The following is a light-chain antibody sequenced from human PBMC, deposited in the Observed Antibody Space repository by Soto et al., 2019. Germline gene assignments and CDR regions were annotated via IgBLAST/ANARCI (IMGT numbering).Light chain of an antibody. Sequence: AIRMTQSPSSFSASTGDRVTITCRASQGISSYLAWYQQKPGKAPKLLIYAASTLHSGVPSRFSGSGSGTDLTLTISCLQSEDFATYYCQQYYSYPQTFGQGTKLEIK. CDR1: QGISSY. CDR3: QQYYSYPQT. CDR2: AAS. J-gene: IGKJ2*01. V-gene: IGKV1-8*01.